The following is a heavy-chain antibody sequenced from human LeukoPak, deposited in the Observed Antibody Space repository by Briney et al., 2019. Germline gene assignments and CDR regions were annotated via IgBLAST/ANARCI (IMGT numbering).Heavy chain of an antibody. CDR2: IYYSGST. CDR3: ARDLASDWFDP. CDR1: GGSISSYY. J-gene: IGHJ5*02. D-gene: IGHD2-21*01. Sequence: SETLSLTCTVSGGSISSYYWSWIRQPPGKGLEWIGYIYYSGSTNYNPSLKSRVTIPVDTSKNQFSLKLSSVTAADTAVYYCARDLASDWFDPWGQGTLVAVSS. V-gene: IGHV4-59*12.